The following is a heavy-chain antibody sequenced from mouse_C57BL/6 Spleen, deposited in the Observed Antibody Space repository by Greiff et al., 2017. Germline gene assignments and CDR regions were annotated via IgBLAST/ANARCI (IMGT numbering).Heavy chain of an antibody. CDR3: ARERGTTAGDY. CDR2: IYPGSGST. V-gene: IGHV1-55*01. CDR1: GYTFTSYW. D-gene: IGHD1-2*01. J-gene: IGHJ4*01. Sequence: VQLQQSGAELVKPGASVKMSCKASGYTFTSYWLTWVKQRPGQGLEWIGDIYPGSGSTNYNETFKRNATLTVDTSSSTAYMQLSIRTSEDSAGYYCARERGTTAGDYWGQGTSVTVSS.